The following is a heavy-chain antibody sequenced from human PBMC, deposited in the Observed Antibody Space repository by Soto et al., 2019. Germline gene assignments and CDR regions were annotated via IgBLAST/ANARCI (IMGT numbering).Heavy chain of an antibody. D-gene: IGHD3-10*01. Sequence: QVQLVQSGAEVKRPGSSVKVSCKASGDTFNFYSINWVRQAPGLGLEWMGRVNPIVSMSNYAQRFQGRVTMTADKSTSTAEMELSGLRSEDTASYYCATSYGSGYRAFDYWGQGALVTVSS. CDR1: GDTFNFYS. J-gene: IGHJ4*02. CDR3: ATSYGSGYRAFDY. V-gene: IGHV1-69*04. CDR2: VNPIVSMS.